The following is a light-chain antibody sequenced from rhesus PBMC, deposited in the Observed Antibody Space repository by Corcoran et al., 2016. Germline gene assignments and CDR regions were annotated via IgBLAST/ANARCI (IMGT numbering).Light chain of an antibody. J-gene: IGKJ3*01. Sequence: DIQMTQSPSSLSASVGDTVIITCQASQDIASWLAWYQQRPGKAPKLLIYNASTLQCGVPSRFSGSASWKDFILIIRTLQPEDVATYYCLQYNSSPFTFGPGTKLDIK. CDR2: NAS. CDR1: QDIASW. CDR3: LQYNSSPFT. V-gene: IGKV1-22*01.